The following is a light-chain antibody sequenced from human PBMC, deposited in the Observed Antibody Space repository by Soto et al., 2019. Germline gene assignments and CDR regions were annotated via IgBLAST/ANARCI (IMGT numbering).Light chain of an antibody. CDR3: HQYFNFPIT. CDR1: QDIKTS. CDR2: DAS. J-gene: IGKJ5*01. Sequence: DIQMTQSPSSLSASVGDRVTITCQTSQDIKTSLNWYQHKPGKAPKLLIFDASNLETGAPSRFSGSGSGTDFTFTISSLQPEDIATYYCHQYFNFPITFGQGTRLEIK. V-gene: IGKV1-33*01.